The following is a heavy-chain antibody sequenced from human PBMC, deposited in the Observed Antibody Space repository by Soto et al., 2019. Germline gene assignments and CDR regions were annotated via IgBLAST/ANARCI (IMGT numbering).Heavy chain of an antibody. Sequence: QVQLVQSGAEVKKPGSSVKVSCKASGGTFSSYAISWVRQAPGQGLEWMGGIIPIFGTANYAQKFQGRVTITADESTSTAYMGLSSLRSEDSAVYSWGRGGGWGSGSYYNTSYDYWGQGTLVTVSS. D-gene: IGHD3-10*01. V-gene: IGHV1-69*01. CDR3: GRGGGWGSGSYYNTSYDY. CDR1: GGTFSSYA. CDR2: IIPIFGTA. J-gene: IGHJ4*02.